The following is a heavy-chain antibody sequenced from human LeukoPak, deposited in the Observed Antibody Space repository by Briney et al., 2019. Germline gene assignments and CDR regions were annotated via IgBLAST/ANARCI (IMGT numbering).Heavy chain of an antibody. V-gene: IGHV4-34*01. D-gene: IGHD3-10*01. J-gene: IGHJ3*02. CDR1: GGSFSGYY. CDR2: INHSGST. Sequence: PSESLSLTCAVYGGSFSGYYWSWVREPPGRGLEWVGEINHSGSTNYNPSLKSRITISVDTSKNQLSLKLSSVTAADTAVYYCARGRITLGPYDAFDIWGQGTMVTVSS. CDR3: ARGRITLGPYDAFDI.